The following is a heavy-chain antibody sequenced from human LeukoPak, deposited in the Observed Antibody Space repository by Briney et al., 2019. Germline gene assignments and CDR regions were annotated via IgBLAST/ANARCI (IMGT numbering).Heavy chain of an antibody. CDR2: ISGSGGSA. Sequence: TGGSLRLSCAASGFIFNSYAMSWVRQAPGRGLERVSAISGSGGSAYYAASVRGRFTISRDNSKNTLFLQMDSLRGEDTAVYYCAQGSYCTGTDCYNMDVWGQGTTVTVSS. D-gene: IGHD2-2*02. V-gene: IGHV3-23*01. CDR1: GFIFNSYA. J-gene: IGHJ6*02. CDR3: AQGSYCTGTDCYNMDV.